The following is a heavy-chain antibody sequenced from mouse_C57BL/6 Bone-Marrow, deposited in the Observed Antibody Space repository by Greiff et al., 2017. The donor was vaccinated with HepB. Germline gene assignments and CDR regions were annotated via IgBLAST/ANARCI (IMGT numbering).Heavy chain of an antibody. Sequence: VQLQQSGAELVRPGASVTLSCKASGYTFTDYEMHWVKQTPVYGLEWIGAIDPETGGTAYNQKFKGKAILTADKSSSTAYMELRSLTSEDSAVYYCTNYYGSVLWFAYWGQGTLVTVSA. J-gene: IGHJ3*01. CDR3: TNYYGSVLWFAY. V-gene: IGHV1-15*01. CDR2: IDPETGGT. CDR1: GYTFTDYE. D-gene: IGHD1-1*01.